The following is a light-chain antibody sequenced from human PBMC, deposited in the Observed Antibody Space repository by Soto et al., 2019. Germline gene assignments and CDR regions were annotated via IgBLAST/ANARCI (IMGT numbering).Light chain of an antibody. CDR1: QRITKW. CDR2: KAS. Sequence: DIQMTQSPSTLSASVGDRVTITCRASQRITKWLAWYKQKTGKAHKLLIYKASTLESGVPSRFSGSGSGTECTLNISGLQPDDFANYFCHHYSSYSPTFGQGTKVEIK. CDR3: HHYSSYSPT. J-gene: IGKJ1*01. V-gene: IGKV1-5*03.